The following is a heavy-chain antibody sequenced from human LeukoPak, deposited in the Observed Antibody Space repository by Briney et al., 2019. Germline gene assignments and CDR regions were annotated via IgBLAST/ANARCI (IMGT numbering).Heavy chain of an antibody. D-gene: IGHD2-2*01. J-gene: IGHJ6*03. CDR2: IYTSGKP. Sequence: SETLSLPCTVSVDLISSYYGSWMREPPGKGLEGIGYIYTSGKPNSNPSLKRRVIIAVDTSKNQFSLKLSSVTAADTAVYYCARQSVMGLPAAATKTDYYSMDVWGNGTTVTVSS. V-gene: IGHV4-4*09. CDR1: VDLISSYY. CDR3: ARQSVMGLPAAATKTDYYSMDV.